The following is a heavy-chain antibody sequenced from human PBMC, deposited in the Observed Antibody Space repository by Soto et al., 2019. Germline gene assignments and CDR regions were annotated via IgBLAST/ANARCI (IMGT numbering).Heavy chain of an antibody. V-gene: IGHV4-39*01. J-gene: IGHJ3*02. Sequence: SETLSLTCTVSGGSISSSSYYWGWIRQPPGKGLEWIGSIYYSGSTYYNPSLKSRVTISVDTSKNQFSLKLSSVTAADTAVYYCARSPRVRTGSYFAFDIWGQGTMVTVSS. D-gene: IGHD3-10*01. CDR3: ARSPRVRTGSYFAFDI. CDR1: GGSISSSSYY. CDR2: IYYSGST.